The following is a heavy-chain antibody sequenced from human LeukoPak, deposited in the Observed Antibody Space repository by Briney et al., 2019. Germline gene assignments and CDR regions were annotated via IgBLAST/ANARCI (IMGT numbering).Heavy chain of an antibody. D-gene: IGHD3-10*01. V-gene: IGHV1-18*01. J-gene: IGHJ4*02. Sequence: GASVKVSCKASGYSFTNYGINWVRQAPGQGLEWMGWISPYNGNTNYAPKLQGRVIMTTDTSTNTASMELRTLRSDDTAVYYCARDYSGSGRLGYWGQGTLVTVSS. CDR2: ISPYNGNT. CDR3: ARDYSGSGRLGY. CDR1: GYSFTNYG.